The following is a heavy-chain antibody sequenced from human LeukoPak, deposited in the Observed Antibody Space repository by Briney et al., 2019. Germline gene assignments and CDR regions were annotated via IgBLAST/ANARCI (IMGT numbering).Heavy chain of an antibody. CDR1: GYTFTSYG. CDR2: IGAYNGNT. CDR3: ARDRYVHMVRGVIKLDY. V-gene: IGHV1-18*01. J-gene: IGHJ4*02. Sequence: ASVTVSCKASGYTFTSYGISWVRQAPGQGLEWMGWIGAYNGNTNYAQKLQGRVTMTTDTSTTTAYMELRSLRSDDTAVYYCARDRYVHMVRGVIKLDYWGQGTLVIVSS. D-gene: IGHD3-10*01.